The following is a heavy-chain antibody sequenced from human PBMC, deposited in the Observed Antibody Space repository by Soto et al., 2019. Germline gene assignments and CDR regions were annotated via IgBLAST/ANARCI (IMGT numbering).Heavy chain of an antibody. Sequence: SETLSLTCAVYGGAFSGYYWTWIRQPPGKGLEWIGEITHSGSTNYNSSLKSRVTISVDTSKNQFSLKLSSVTAADTAVYYCARESEYSSSSRAPGYGMDVWGQGTTVTVS. J-gene: IGHJ6*02. CDR1: GGAFSGYY. CDR3: ARESEYSSSSRAPGYGMDV. CDR2: ITHSGST. D-gene: IGHD6-6*01. V-gene: IGHV4-34*01.